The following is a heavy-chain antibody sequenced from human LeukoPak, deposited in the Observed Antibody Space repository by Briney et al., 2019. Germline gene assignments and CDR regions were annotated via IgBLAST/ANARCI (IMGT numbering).Heavy chain of an antibody. CDR1: GFDFSSNW. V-gene: IGHV3-74*01. D-gene: IGHD3-3*01. CDR2: IKGNGIST. Sequence: GGSLRLSCAASGFDFSSNWMHWVRHAPGQGLVWVSRIKGNGISTNYADSVKGRFTISRDIAKNTLYLQMNSLRAEDTGVYYCAKDHYWSIDYWGRGTLVTVSS. J-gene: IGHJ4*02. CDR3: AKDHYWSIDY.